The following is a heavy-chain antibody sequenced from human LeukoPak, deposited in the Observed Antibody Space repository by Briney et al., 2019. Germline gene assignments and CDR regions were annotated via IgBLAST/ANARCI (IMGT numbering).Heavy chain of an antibody. CDR2: INGDGSGA. J-gene: IGHJ6*02. CDR1: GFTFSTYW. D-gene: IGHD3-10*01. Sequence: GGSLRLSCAASGFTFSTYWMHWVRQVPGKGLVWVSRINGDGSGADYADSVKGRFTISRDNAKNTLCLQMNSLRAEDTAVYYCARSFYYGSGSHGMDVWGQGTTVTVSS. CDR3: ARSFYYGSGSHGMDV. V-gene: IGHV3-74*01.